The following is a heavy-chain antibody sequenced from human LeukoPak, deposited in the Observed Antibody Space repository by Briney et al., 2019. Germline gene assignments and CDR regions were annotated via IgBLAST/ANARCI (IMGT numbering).Heavy chain of an antibody. Sequence: GGSLRLSCAVSGLNFKFYAMSWVRQAPGKGLEWVSAISGSGGSTYYADSVKGRFTISRDNSKNTLYLQMNSLRAEDTAVYYCAKSGEEWFGYFDYWGQGTLVTVSS. CDR2: ISGSGGST. V-gene: IGHV3-23*01. CDR3: AKSGEEWFGYFDY. CDR1: GLNFKFYA. D-gene: IGHD3-3*01. J-gene: IGHJ4*02.